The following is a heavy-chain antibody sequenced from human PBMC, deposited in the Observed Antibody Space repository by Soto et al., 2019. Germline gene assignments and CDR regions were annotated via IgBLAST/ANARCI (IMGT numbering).Heavy chain of an antibody. V-gene: IGHV4-34*01. J-gene: IGHJ3*02. CDR3: ARVAGLLWFGELQDAFDI. CDR2: INHSGST. Sequence: SATLSLTCSVYGGSMSGYYWSWIRHPPGKGLEWIGEINHSGSTNYNPSLKSRVTISVDTSKNQFSLKLSSVTAADTAVYYWARVAGLLWFGELQDAFDIWGQGTMVTVSS. D-gene: IGHD3-10*01. CDR1: GGSMSGYY.